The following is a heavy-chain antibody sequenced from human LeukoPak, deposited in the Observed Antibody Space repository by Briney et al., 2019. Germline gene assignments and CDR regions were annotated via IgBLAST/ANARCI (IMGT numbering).Heavy chain of an antibody. CDR1: GGTFSSYA. CDR2: IIPIFGTA. Sequence: SVKVSCKASGGTFSSYAISWVRQAPGQGLEWMGRIIPIFGTANYAQKFQGRVTIITDESTSTAYMELSSLRSEDTAVYYCASDYYDYVWGSYTSQSYWGQGTLVTVSS. J-gene: IGHJ4*02. CDR3: ASDYYDYVWGSYTSQSY. V-gene: IGHV1-69*05. D-gene: IGHD3-16*01.